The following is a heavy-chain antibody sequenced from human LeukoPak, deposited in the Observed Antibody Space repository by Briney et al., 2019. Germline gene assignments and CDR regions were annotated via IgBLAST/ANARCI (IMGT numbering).Heavy chain of an antibody. J-gene: IGHJ5*02. CDR2: IYPGDSDT. Sequence: GESLKISCKGSGYSFTSYWIGWVRQLPGKGREWMGIIYPGDSDTRYSPSFQGQVTISADKSISTAYLQWSSLKASDTAMYYCARLPARITPRFDPWGQGTLVTVSS. CDR3: ARLPARITPRFDP. V-gene: IGHV5-51*01. CDR1: GYSFTSYW. D-gene: IGHD3-10*01.